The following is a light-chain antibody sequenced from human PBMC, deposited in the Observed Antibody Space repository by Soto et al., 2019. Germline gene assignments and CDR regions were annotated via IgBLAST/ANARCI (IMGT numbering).Light chain of an antibody. CDR1: QSVSSNY. V-gene: IGKV3-20*01. CDR2: DAS. J-gene: IGKJ1*01. Sequence: EIVLTQSPGTLSLSPGERATLSCRASQSVSSNYLAWYQQKPGQAPRLLIYDASSRATGIPDRFSGSGSGTDFTLTISRLEPEDFAVYYCQHYGSSLWTFGQGTKVEIK. CDR3: QHYGSSLWT.